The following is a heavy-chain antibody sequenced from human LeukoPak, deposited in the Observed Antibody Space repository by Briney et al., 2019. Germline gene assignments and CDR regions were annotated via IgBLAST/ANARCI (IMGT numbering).Heavy chain of an antibody. Sequence: GGSLRLSCAASGFTFSGYAMSWVRQAPGKGLEWVSAISGSGGSTYYADSVKGRFTISRDNSKNTLYLQMNSLRAEDTAVYYCAKSLLWFGELPIYWGQGTLVTVSS. CDR1: GFTFSGYA. CDR2: ISGSGGST. CDR3: AKSLLWFGELPIY. D-gene: IGHD3-10*01. J-gene: IGHJ4*02. V-gene: IGHV3-23*01.